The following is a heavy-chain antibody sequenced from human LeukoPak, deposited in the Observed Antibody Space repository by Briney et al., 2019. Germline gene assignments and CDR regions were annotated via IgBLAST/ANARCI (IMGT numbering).Heavy chain of an antibody. CDR3: ARGLTYYYDSSGYPEYFQH. CDR2: IYSGGST. Sequence: GGSLRLSCAASGFTVSSNYMSWVRQAPGKGLEWVSVIYSGGSTYYADSVKGRFTISRDNSKNTLYLQMNSLRAEDTAVYYCARGLTYYYDSSGYPEYFQHWGQGTLVTVSS. J-gene: IGHJ1*01. D-gene: IGHD3-22*01. V-gene: IGHV3-53*01. CDR1: GFTVSSNY.